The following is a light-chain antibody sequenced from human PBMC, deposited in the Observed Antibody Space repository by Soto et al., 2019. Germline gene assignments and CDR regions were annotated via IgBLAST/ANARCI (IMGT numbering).Light chain of an antibody. Sequence: EIVMTQSPATLSVSPGERATLSCRASQSFSNNLAWYQQKPGQAPRLLIYGASTRATGIPARFSGSGSATEFTLTINSLQSEDCAVYYCQQYNNWPGTFGQGTKVEIK. V-gene: IGKV3-15*01. CDR2: GAS. CDR3: QQYNNWPGT. J-gene: IGKJ1*01. CDR1: QSFSNN.